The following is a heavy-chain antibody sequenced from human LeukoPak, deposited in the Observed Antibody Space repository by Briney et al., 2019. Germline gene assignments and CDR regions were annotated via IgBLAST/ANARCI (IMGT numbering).Heavy chain of an antibody. D-gene: IGHD6-13*01. CDR2: INPSGGST. J-gene: IGHJ4*02. V-gene: IGHV1-46*01. Sequence: GASVKVSCKVSGYTLTELSMHWVRQAPGQGLEWMGIINPSGGSTSYAQKFQGRVTMTRDTSTSTVYMELSSLRSEDTAVYYCARDLRIAAAGPIDYWGQGTLVTVSS. CDR3: ARDLRIAAAGPIDY. CDR1: GYTLTELS.